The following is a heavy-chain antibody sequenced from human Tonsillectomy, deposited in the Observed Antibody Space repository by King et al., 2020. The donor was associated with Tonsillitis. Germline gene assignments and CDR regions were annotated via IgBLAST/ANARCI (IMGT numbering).Heavy chain of an antibody. Sequence: VQLVESGGGLVQPGGSLRLSCAASGFTFSNYAMSWVRQAPGKGLEWVSLISGSGGTIYYADSVRGRFTISRDNSKNTLFPQMNSLRSEDTAVYYCAKGGYCNVTSCSVRFDPWGQGTLVTVSS. V-gene: IGHV3-23*04. J-gene: IGHJ5*02. D-gene: IGHD2-2*01. CDR2: ISGSGGTI. CDR1: GFTFSNYA. CDR3: AKGGYCNVTSCSVRFDP.